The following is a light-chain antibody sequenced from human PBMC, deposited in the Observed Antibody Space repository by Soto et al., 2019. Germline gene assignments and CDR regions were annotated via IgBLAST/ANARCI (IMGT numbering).Light chain of an antibody. J-gene: IGLJ1*01. CDR3: CSYAGSYTFV. CDR2: DVI. V-gene: IGLV2-11*01. Sequence: QSALTQPRSVSGSPGQSVTISCSGTSSDVGGYSYVSWYQQRPGKAPKLKIYDVITLPSGVPDRFSGSKSGTTASLTISGLQAEDEADYFCCSYAGSYTFVFGPGTKLTVL. CDR1: SSDVGGYSY.